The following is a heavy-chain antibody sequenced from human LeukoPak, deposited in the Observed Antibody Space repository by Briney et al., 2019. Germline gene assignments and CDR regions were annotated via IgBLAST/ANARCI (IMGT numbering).Heavy chain of an antibody. Sequence: PSETLSLTCTVSGGSINNYYWSWVRQPPGKGLEWIGRISSSGSTNYNPSLKSRVTISVDTSKNQFSLKLSSVTAADTAVYFCAREVATYDYYYYMDVWGKGTTVTVSS. CDR3: AREVATYDYYYYMDV. V-gene: IGHV4-4*08. D-gene: IGHD5-12*01. CDR1: GGSINNYY. CDR2: ISSSGST. J-gene: IGHJ6*03.